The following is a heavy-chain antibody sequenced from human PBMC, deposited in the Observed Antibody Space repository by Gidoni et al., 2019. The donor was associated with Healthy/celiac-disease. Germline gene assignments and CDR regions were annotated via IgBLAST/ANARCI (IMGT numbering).Heavy chain of an antibody. Sequence: QVQLVESGGGVVQPGRSLRLSCAAAGFTVSSHAMHWVRQAPGKGLEWVAVISYDGSNKYYADSVKGRFTISRDNSKNTLYLQMNSLRAEDTAVYYCAREHYYDSSPRSYYYGMDVWGQGTTVTVSS. V-gene: IGHV3-30*04. D-gene: IGHD3-22*01. CDR1: GFTVSSHA. CDR3: AREHYYDSSPRSYYYGMDV. CDR2: ISYDGSNK. J-gene: IGHJ6*02.